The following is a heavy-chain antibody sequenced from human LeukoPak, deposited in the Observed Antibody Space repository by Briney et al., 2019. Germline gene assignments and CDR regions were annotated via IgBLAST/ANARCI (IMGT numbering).Heavy chain of an antibody. J-gene: IGHJ6*03. V-gene: IGHV3-21*01. CDR1: GFNSGNYW. D-gene: IGHD2-2*01. Sequence: GGSLRLSCAASGFNSGNYWMSCVRQAPGKGLQWVSSISSSSSYIYYADSVKGRFTISRDNAKNSLYLLMNSLRAEDTAVYYCARDGDIVVVPAAPYYYYMDVWGKGTTVTVSS. CDR2: ISSSSSYI. CDR3: ARDGDIVVVPAAPYYYYMDV.